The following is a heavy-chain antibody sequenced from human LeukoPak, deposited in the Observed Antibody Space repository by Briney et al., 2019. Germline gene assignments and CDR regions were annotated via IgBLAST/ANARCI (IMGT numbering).Heavy chain of an antibody. J-gene: IGHJ4*02. Sequence: SQTLSLTCGVSGDIVSNNRATWNWIRQSPSRGLEWLGRTYYRSKWYNDYAVSVKSRLTINPDTSKNQFSLQLDSVTPEDTAVYYCARGGYGMTVAQFDYWGQGTLVTVSS. V-gene: IGHV6-1*01. CDR3: ARGGYGMTVAQFDY. D-gene: IGHD6-19*01. CDR1: GDIVSNNRAT. CDR2: TYYRSKWYN.